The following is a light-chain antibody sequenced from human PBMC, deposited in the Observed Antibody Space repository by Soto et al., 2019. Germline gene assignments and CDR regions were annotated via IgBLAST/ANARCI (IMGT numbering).Light chain of an antibody. CDR2: DAS. V-gene: IGKV3-11*01. CDR3: QQRSNWPLMYT. J-gene: IGKJ2*01. CDR1: QSVSRY. Sequence: EIVLTQSPATLSLSPGERATLSCRASQSVSRYLAWYQQKPGQAPRLLIYDASNRATGIPARFSGSGSGTDLTLTISSLEPEDFAVYYCQQRSNWPLMYTFGQGTKLEIK.